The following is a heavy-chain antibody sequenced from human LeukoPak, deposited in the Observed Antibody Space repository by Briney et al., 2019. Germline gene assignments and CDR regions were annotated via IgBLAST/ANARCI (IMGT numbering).Heavy chain of an antibody. Sequence: GGSLRLSCAASGFTVSSNYMSWVRQAPGKGLEWVSVIYSGGSTYYADSVKGRFTISRDNSKNTLYLQMNSLRAEDTAVYYCARGLVEWLSLPGYWGQGTLVTVSS. CDR3: ARGLVEWLSLPGY. D-gene: IGHD3-3*01. CDR2: IYSGGST. J-gene: IGHJ4*02. CDR1: GFTVSSNY. V-gene: IGHV3-53*01.